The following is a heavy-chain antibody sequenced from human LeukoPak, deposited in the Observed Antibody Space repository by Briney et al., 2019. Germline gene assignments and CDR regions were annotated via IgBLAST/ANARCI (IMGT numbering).Heavy chain of an antibody. D-gene: IGHD3-10*01. Sequence: PGGSLRLSCAASGFTFNTYNMNWVRQAPGQGLEWVSSITSSSSYIYYADSVKGRFTISRDNAKNSLYLQMNSLRAEDTAVYYCARDGITMRILEYWGQGTLVTVSS. CDR3: ARDGITMRILEY. J-gene: IGHJ4*02. CDR1: GFTFNTYN. CDR2: ITSSSSYI. V-gene: IGHV3-21*01.